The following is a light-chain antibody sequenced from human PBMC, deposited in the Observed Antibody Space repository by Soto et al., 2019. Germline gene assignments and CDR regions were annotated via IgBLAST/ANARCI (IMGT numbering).Light chain of an antibody. CDR2: CAS. J-gene: IGKJ3*01. CDR1: HSVSSN. V-gene: IGKV3-15*01. Sequence: EIVMTQSPATLSVSPGERATLSCRASHSVSSNLAWYQQKPGQAPRLLIYCASTRAAGIPARFSDSGSGTEFTLNTSSLQSEDFAACYSQQYKSRPLLGPGTKVD. CDR3: QQYKSRPL.